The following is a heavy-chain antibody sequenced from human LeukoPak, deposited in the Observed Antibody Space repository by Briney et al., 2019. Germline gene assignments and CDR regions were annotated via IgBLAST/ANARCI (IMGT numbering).Heavy chain of an antibody. J-gene: IGHJ4*02. CDR1: GNSISSSSYY. V-gene: IGHV4-39*07. CDR3: ARDSSGWYEVDY. CDR2: INHSGST. D-gene: IGHD6-19*01. Sequence: SETLSLTCTVSGNSISSSSYYWVWIRQPPGKGLEWIGEINHSGSTNYNPSLKSRVTISVDTSKNQFSLKLSSVTAADTAVYYCARDSSGWYEVDYWGQGTLVTVSS.